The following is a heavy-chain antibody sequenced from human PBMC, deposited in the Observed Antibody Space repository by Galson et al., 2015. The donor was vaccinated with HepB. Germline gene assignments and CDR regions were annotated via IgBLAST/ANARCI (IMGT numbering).Heavy chain of an antibody. V-gene: IGHV2-70*11. Sequence: PALVKPTQTLTLTCTFSGFSLSTSGMCVSWIRQPPGKALEWLARIDWDDDKYYSTSLKTRLTISKDTSKNQVVLTMTNMDPVDTATYYCARTRDLQYSGSYPGFYFDYWGQGTLVTVSS. CDR2: IDWDDDK. D-gene: IGHD1-26*01. CDR3: ARTRDLQYSGSYPGFYFDY. CDR1: GFSLSTSGMC. J-gene: IGHJ4*02.